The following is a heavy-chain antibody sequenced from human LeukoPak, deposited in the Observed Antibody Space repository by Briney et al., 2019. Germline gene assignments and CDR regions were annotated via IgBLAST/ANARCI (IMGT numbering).Heavy chain of an antibody. CDR1: GFTFSCYG. Sequence: GGSLRLSCAASGFTFSCYGMHWVRQAPGKGLEWVAVIWSDGSNKYYADSVKGRFTISRDNSKNTLYLQMNSLRAEDAAVYYCAKGYNTDYFDYWGQGTLVTVSS. D-gene: IGHD5-24*01. V-gene: IGHV3-33*06. CDR3: AKGYNTDYFDY. J-gene: IGHJ4*02. CDR2: IWSDGSNK.